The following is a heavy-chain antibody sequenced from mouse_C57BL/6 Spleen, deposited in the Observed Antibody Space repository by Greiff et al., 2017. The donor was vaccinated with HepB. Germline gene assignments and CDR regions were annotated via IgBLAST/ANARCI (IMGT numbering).Heavy chain of an antibody. Sequence: QVQLQQPGAELVKPGASVKMSCKASGYTFTSYWITWVKQRPGQGLEWIGDIYPGSGSTNYNEKFKSKATLTVDTSSSTAYMQLSSLTSEDSAVYYCARRNYYGSSTLAYWGQGTLVTVSA. CDR1: GYTFTSYW. V-gene: IGHV1-55*01. CDR2: IYPGSGST. CDR3: ARRNYYGSSTLAY. D-gene: IGHD1-1*01. J-gene: IGHJ3*01.